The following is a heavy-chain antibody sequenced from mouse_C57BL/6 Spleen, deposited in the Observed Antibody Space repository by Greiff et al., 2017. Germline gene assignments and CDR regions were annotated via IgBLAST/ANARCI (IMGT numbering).Heavy chain of an antibody. V-gene: IGHV1-64*01. CDR1: GYTFTSYW. D-gene: IGHD2-2*01. CDR3: ASHNPICYGYIAY. CDR2: IHPNSGRT. J-gene: IGHJ3*01. Sequence: QVQLQQPGAELVMPGASVKLSCKASGYTFTSYWMHWVKQRPGQGLEWIGMIHPNSGRTNYNQKFKSKATLTVDKSSSTAYMQLSSLTSADSAVCDSASHNPICYGYIAYWGQGTLVTVSA.